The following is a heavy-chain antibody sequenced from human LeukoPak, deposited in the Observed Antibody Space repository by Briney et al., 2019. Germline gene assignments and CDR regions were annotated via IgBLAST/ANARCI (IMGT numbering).Heavy chain of an antibody. CDR3: AKDPYDSSGYCHDY. V-gene: IGHV3-23*01. D-gene: IGHD3-22*01. J-gene: IGHJ4*02. Sequence: TGGSLRLSCAASGFTFSSYAMSWVRQAPGKGLEWVSGISGSGGSTYYAGSVKGRFIISRDNSKNTLYLQMNSLRAEDTAVYYCAKDPYDSSGYCHDYWGQGTLVTVSS. CDR1: GFTFSSYA. CDR2: ISGSGGST.